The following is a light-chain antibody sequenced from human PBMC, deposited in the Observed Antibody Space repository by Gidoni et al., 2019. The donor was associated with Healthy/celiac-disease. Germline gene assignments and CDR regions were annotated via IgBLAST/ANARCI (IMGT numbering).Light chain of an antibody. V-gene: IGKV3-11*01. CDR3: QQRSNWPPLT. CDR2: DAS. Sequence: EIVLTQSPATLSFSPGESATLPCRASQSVSSYLAWYQQKPGQAPRLLIYDASNRATGIPARFSGSGSGTDFTLTISSLEPEDFAVYYCQQRSNWPPLTFGGGTKVEIK. CDR1: QSVSSY. J-gene: IGKJ4*01.